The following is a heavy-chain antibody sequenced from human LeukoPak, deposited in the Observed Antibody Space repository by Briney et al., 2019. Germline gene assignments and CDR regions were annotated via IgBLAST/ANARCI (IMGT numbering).Heavy chain of an antibody. CDR1: GGSISGYY. CDR2: INHSGST. J-gene: IGHJ4*02. Sequence: PSETLSLTCTVSGGSISGYYWSWIRQPPGKGLEWIGEINHSGSTNYNPSLKSRVTISVDTSKNQFSLKLSSVTAADTAVYYCARDELFDYWGQGTLVTVSS. CDR3: ARDELFDY. V-gene: IGHV4-34*01. D-gene: IGHD1-7*01.